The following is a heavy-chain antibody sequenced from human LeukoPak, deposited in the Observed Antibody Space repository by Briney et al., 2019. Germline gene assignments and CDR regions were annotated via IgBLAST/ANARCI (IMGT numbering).Heavy chain of an antibody. CDR1: GFTVSSNY. V-gene: IGHV3-66*01. D-gene: IGHD3-10*01. CDR3: ARDLPLMVRGVIITYYYGMDV. Sequence: PGGSLRLSCAASGFTVSSNYMSWVRQAPGKGLEWVSVIYSGGGTYYADSVKGRFTISRDNSKNTLYLQMNSLRAEDTAVYYCARDLPLMVRGVIITYYYGMDVWGQGTTVTVSS. J-gene: IGHJ6*02. CDR2: IYSGGGT.